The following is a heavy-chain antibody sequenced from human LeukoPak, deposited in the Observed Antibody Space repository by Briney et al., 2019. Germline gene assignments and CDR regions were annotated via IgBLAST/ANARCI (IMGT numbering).Heavy chain of an antibody. CDR3: AKVTVHGLSMVGYNWFDP. D-gene: IGHD4/OR15-4a*01. Sequence: NPSETLTLSCSVSGGFISGSSYYWGWIRQTPGKGLEWIGSTYHTGTTYYNPSLKRRVTISVDTSKNQFSVNLRSVTAADTAVYYCAKVTVHGLSMVGYNWFDPWGQGTLVTVSS. CDR2: TYHTGTT. J-gene: IGHJ5*02. CDR1: GGFISGSSYY. V-gene: IGHV4-39*01.